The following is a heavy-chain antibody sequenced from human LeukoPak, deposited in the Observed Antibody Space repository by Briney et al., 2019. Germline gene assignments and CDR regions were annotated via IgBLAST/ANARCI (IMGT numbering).Heavy chain of an antibody. J-gene: IGHJ6*03. CDR3: AKGGYDLDYYMDV. CDR1: GFTFSSYE. Sequence: GGSLRLSCAASGFTFSSYEVNWVRQAPGKGLEWVSYISSSGSTIYYADSVKGRFTISRDNAKNSLYLQMNSLRGEDTAVYYCAKGGYDLDYYMDVWGKGTTVIISS. CDR2: ISSSGSTI. D-gene: IGHD5-12*01. V-gene: IGHV3-48*03.